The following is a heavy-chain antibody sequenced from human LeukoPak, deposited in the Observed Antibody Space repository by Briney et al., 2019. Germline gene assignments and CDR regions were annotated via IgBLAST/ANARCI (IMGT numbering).Heavy chain of an antibody. Sequence: ASVKVSCKASGYTFTGYYMHWVRQAPGQGLEWMGWINPNSGGTNYAQKFQGRVTITADESTSTAYMELSSLRSEDTAVYYCARVRASSSWEYYYYYMDVWGKGTTVTISS. CDR1: GYTFTGYY. D-gene: IGHD6-13*01. CDR3: ARVRASSSWEYYYYYMDV. CDR2: INPNSGGT. J-gene: IGHJ6*03. V-gene: IGHV1-2*02.